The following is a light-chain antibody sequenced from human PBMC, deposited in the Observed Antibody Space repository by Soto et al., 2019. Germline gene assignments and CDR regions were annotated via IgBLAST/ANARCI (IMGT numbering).Light chain of an antibody. CDR2: DVS. CDR1: NSDVGGYNY. J-gene: IGLJ2*01. V-gene: IGLV2-14*01. CDR3: SSYTSSSTVV. Sequence: QSALTQPASVSGSPGQSITISCTGTNSDVGGYNYVSWYQQHPGKAPKLMIYDVSNRPSGGSNRFSGPRSGNTASLTISGLQAEDEADYYCSSYTSSSTVVFGGGTKVTVL.